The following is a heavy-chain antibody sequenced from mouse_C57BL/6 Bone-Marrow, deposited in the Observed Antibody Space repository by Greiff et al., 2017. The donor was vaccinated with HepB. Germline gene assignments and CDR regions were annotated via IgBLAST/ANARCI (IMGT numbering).Heavy chain of an antibody. CDR3: SLYYYGSSWYFDV. V-gene: IGHV6-3*01. Sequence: EVQLVESGGGLVQPGGSMKLSCVASGFTFSNYWMNWVRQSPEKGLEWVAQIRLKSDNYATHYAESVKGRFTISRDDSKSSVYLQMNNLRAEDTGIYYCSLYYYGSSWYFDVWGTGTTVTVSS. CDR1: GFTFSNYW. D-gene: IGHD1-1*01. J-gene: IGHJ1*03. CDR2: IRLKSDNYAT.